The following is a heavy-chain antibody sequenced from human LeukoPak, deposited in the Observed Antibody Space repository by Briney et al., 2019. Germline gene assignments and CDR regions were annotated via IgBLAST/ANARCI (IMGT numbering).Heavy chain of an antibody. V-gene: IGHV4-34*01. D-gene: IGHD6-19*01. CDR1: GGSFSGYY. Sequence: PSETLSLTCAVYGGSFSGYYWSWIRQPPGKGLEWIGEINHSGSTNYNPSLKSRVTISVDTSKNQFSLKLSSVTAADTAVYYCARATYPSSGWYGAFDYWGQGTLVTVSS. J-gene: IGHJ4*02. CDR3: ARATYPSSGWYGAFDY. CDR2: INHSGST.